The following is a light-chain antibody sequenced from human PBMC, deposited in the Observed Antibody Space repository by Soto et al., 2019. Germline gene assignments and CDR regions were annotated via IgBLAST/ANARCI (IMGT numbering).Light chain of an antibody. Sequence: EIVLTQSPATLSLSPGERATLSCRARQSVSRYLAWYQQKPGQAPRLLIYDASNRATGIPARFSGSGSGTDFTLTISSLEPEDFAVYYCQQRSSWPITFGQGTRLEI. CDR3: QQRSSWPIT. J-gene: IGKJ5*01. V-gene: IGKV3-11*01. CDR1: QSVSRY. CDR2: DAS.